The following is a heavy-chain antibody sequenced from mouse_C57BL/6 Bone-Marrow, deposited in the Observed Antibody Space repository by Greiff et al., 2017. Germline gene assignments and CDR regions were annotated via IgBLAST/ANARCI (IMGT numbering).Heavy chain of an antibody. J-gene: IGHJ2*01. V-gene: IGHV1-15*01. D-gene: IGHD2-3*01. CDR1: GYTFTDYE. Sequence: QVQLKESGAELVRPGASVTLSCKASGYTFTDYEMHWVKQTPVHGLEWIGAIDPETGGTAYNQKFKGKAILTADKSSSTAYMELRSLTSEDSAVXYCTDYDGYYVYFDYWGQGTTRTVAS. CDR2: IDPETGGT. CDR3: TDYDGYYVYFDY.